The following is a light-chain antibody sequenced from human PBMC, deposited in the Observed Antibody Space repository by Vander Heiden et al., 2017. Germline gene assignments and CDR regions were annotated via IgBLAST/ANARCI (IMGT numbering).Light chain of an antibody. CDR2: DSS. V-gene: IGKV3-11*01. CDR3: QLRSNWPLFT. J-gene: IGKJ3*01. CDR1: QSVGSS. Sequence: EILLTQSPATLSLSPGESATLSCRASQSVGSSLAWFQQKPGQEPRLLIYDSSTRATDIPARFIGRGSGTDFTLTISSLEPEDFAVYYCQLRSNWPLFTFGPGTKVDLK.